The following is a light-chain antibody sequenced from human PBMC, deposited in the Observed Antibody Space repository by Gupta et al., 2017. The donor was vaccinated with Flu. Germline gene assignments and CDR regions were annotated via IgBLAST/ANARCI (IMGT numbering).Light chain of an antibody. V-gene: IGKV3-11*01. CDR3: QQSSSLIT. Sequence: EIVLTQSPDTLSLSPGESSTLSCRASASVGNYLAWYQHKPGQRPRLIMFDASKRAMGIPARFSGSGDEKDFSLISSRREHEDSAVYYLQQSSSLITFGQGTRLEIK. J-gene: IGKJ5*01. CDR1: ASVGNY. CDR2: DAS.